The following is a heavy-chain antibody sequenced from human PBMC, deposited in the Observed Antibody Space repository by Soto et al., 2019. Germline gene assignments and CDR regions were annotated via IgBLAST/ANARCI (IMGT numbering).Heavy chain of an antibody. Sequence: GGSLRLSCAASGFTFSSYAMSWVRQAPGKGLEWVSAISGSGGSTYYADSVKGRFTISRDNSKNTLYLQMNSLRAEDTAVYYCAGSIAAAGKFGPQGYWGQGTLVTVSS. V-gene: IGHV3-23*01. CDR3: AGSIAAAGKFGPQGY. D-gene: IGHD6-13*01. CDR1: GFTFSSYA. J-gene: IGHJ4*02. CDR2: ISGSGGST.